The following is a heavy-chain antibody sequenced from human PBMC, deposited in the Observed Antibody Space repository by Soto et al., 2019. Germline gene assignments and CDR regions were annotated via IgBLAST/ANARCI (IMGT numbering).Heavy chain of an antibody. V-gene: IGHV3-33*01. D-gene: IGHD2-8*01. Sequence: PGGSLRLSCAAFGFTFSSYGMHWVRQAPGKGLEWVAVIWYDGSNKYYADSVKGRFTISRDNSKNTLYLQMNSLRAEDTAVYYCARDDPGYCTNGVCPNGFDYWGQGTLVTVSS. CDR2: IWYDGSNK. J-gene: IGHJ4*02. CDR1: GFTFSSYG. CDR3: ARDDPGYCTNGVCPNGFDY.